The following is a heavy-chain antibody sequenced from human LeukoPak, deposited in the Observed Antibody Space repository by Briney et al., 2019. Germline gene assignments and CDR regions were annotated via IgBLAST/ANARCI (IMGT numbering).Heavy chain of an antibody. D-gene: IGHD3-10*01. CDR3: AKTGDFGYYYGSGSYYDY. V-gene: IGHV1-2*02. CDR1: GYTFTGYY. Sequence: ASVKVSCKASGYTFTGYYMHWVRQAPGQGLEWMGWINPNSGGTNYAQKFQGRVTMTRDTSISTAYMELSRLRSDDTAVYYCAKTGDFGYYYGSGSYYDYWGQGTLVTVSS. CDR2: INPNSGGT. J-gene: IGHJ4*02.